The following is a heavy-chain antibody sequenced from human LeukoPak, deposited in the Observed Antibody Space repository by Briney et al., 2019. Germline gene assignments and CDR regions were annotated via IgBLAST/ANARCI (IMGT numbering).Heavy chain of an antibody. CDR2: IHYSGST. Sequence: SETLSLTCTVSGGSISGYYWSWIRQPPGKGLEWIGYIHYSGSTYYNPSLKSRVTISVDTSKNQFSLKLSSVTAADTAVYYWARPTESSGYTNGFDPWGQGTLVTVSS. J-gene: IGHJ5*02. CDR1: GGSISGYY. V-gene: IGHV4-59*08. D-gene: IGHD3-22*01. CDR3: ARPTESSGYTNGFDP.